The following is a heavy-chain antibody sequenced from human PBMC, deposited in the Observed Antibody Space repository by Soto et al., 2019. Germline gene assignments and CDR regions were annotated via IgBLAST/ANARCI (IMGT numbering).Heavy chain of an antibody. V-gene: IGHV3-30-3*01. D-gene: IGHD1-1*01. Sequence: QVQLVESGGGVVPPGRSLRLSCAASGFTFSSYAMHWVRQAPGKGLEWVAVISYDGSNKYYADSVKGRFTISRDNSKNTLYLQMNSLRAEDTAVYYCARAKSYNWNDGAYYWGQGTLVTVSS. CDR2: ISYDGSNK. CDR3: ARAKSYNWNDGAYY. J-gene: IGHJ4*02. CDR1: GFTFSSYA.